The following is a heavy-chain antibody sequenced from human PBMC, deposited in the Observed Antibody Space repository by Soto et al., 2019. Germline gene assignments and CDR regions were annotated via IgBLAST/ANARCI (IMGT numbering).Heavy chain of an antibody. J-gene: IGHJ6*02. CDR3: ARDVIVGNYVTYYYGMDV. V-gene: IGHV4-59*01. D-gene: IGHD3-16*02. CDR1: GGSISSYY. CDR2: IYYSGST. Sequence: SETXSLTCTVSGGSISSYYWSWIRQPPGKGLEWIGYIYYSGSTNYNPSLKSRVTISVDTSKNQFSLKLSSVTAADTAVYYCARDVIVGNYVTYYYGMDVWGQGTTVTVSS.